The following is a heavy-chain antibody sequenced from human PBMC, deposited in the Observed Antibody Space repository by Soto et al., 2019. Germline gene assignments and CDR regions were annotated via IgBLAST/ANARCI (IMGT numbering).Heavy chain of an antibody. CDR1: GGSISSGDYY. CDR3: ARGRGYNYVSSGYYHSYFDY. J-gene: IGHJ4*02. Sequence: QVQLQESGPGLVKPSQTLSLTCTVSGGSISSGDYYWSWIRQPPGKGLEWIGYIYYSGSTYYNPSLKSRVTISVDTSKNLFSLKLSSVTAADTAVYYCARGRGYNYVSSGYYHSYFDYWGQGTLVTVSS. CDR2: IYYSGST. V-gene: IGHV4-30-4*01. D-gene: IGHD3-22*01.